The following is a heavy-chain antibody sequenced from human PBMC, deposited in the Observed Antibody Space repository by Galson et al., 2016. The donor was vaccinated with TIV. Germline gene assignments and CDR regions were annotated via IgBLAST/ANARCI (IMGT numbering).Heavy chain of an antibody. CDR3: ARDRVVDGTYYYYYGMDV. CDR2: ISDGGRT. D-gene: IGHD6-19*01. J-gene: IGHJ6*02. CDR1: GLSVNINY. V-gene: IGHV3-66*02. Sequence: SLRLSCAASGLSVNINYMTWVRQAPGKGLEWVSLISDGGRTYYPDSVRGRFTISRDSSKNTLYLQMIGLRAEDTAVYYCARDRVVDGTYYYYYGMDVWGQGTAVTISS.